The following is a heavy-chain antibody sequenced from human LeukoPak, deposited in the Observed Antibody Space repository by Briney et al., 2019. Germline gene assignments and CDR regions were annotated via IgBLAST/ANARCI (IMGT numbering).Heavy chain of an antibody. CDR2: INHSGST. Sequence: SETLSLTCAVYGGSFSGYYWSWIRQPPGKGLEWIGEINHSGSTNYNPSLKSRVTISVDTSKNQFSLKLSSVTAADTAVYYCARGPRYYDSSGYYSYFDYWGQGTLVTVSS. CDR3: ARGPRYYDSSGYYSYFDY. CDR1: GGSFSGYY. D-gene: IGHD3-22*01. V-gene: IGHV4-34*01. J-gene: IGHJ4*02.